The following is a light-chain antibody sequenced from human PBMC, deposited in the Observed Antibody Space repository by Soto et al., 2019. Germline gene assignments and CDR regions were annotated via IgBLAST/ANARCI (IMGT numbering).Light chain of an antibody. V-gene: IGKV1-5*01. Sequence: DIQMTQSPSTLSASVGDRDTITCRASPSISSWLAWYQQKPGIDPKLLIYDASSLESGVPSRFSGSESGTEDTLAISSLQPDDFATYYCQHNNSYPYTFGQGTKLEIK. CDR2: DAS. J-gene: IGKJ2*01. CDR1: PSISSW. CDR3: QHNNSYPYT.